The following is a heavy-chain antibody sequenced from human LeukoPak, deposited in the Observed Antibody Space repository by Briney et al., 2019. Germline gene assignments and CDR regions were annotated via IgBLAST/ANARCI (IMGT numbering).Heavy chain of an antibody. J-gene: IGHJ4*02. CDR3: ARDLEDIVVVPAAILGY. CDR2: ISAYNGNT. CDR1: GYTFTSYG. D-gene: IGHD2-2*02. Sequence: ASVKVSCKASGYTFTSYGISWVRQAPGQGLEWMGWISAYNGNTNYAQKLQGRVTMTTDTSTSTAYMELRSLRSDDTAVYYCARDLEDIVVVPAAILGYWGQGTLVTVSS. V-gene: IGHV1-18*01.